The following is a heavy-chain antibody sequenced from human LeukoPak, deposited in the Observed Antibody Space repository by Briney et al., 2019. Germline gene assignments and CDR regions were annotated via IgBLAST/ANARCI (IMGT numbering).Heavy chain of an antibody. J-gene: IGHJ6*04. CDR1: GGSFSGYC. D-gene: IGHD3-10*01. CDR3: ARGLRGNYGSGSRYYYGMDV. CDR2: INHSGST. V-gene: IGHV4-34*01. Sequence: PSETLSLTCAVYGGSFSGYCWSWIRQPPGKGLEWIGEINHSGSTNYNPSLKSRVTISVDTSKNQFSLKLSSVTAADTAVYYCARGLRGNYGSGSRYYYGMDVWGKGTTVTVSS.